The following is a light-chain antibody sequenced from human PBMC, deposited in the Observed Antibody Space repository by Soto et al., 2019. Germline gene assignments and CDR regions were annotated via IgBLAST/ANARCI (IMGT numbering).Light chain of an antibody. J-gene: IGKJ1*01. V-gene: IGKV3-20*01. Sequence: VVLTQSPGTLSVSPGERATLSCRASQSVSSSYLAWYQQKPGQAPRLLIYGTSSRATGIPDRFSGSGSGTDFTLTISRLEPEDFAVYYCQQYGSSPWTFGQVTKVEIK. CDR3: QQYGSSPWT. CDR2: GTS. CDR1: QSVSSSY.